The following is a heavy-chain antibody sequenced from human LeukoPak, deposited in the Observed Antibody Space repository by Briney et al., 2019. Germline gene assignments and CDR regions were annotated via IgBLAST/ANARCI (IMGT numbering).Heavy chain of an antibody. CDR3: VRAGAYHFDN. D-gene: IGHD3-16*01. Sequence: GGSLRLSCAASGFTFSDYWMHWVRQAPGKGLVWVSIINTDTRGTYYADSVKGRFTISRDNAKDILYLQMNSLRAEDTAVYYCVRAGAYHFDNWGQGTLVTVSS. V-gene: IGHV3-74*01. J-gene: IGHJ4*02. CDR2: INTDTRGT. CDR1: GFTFSDYW.